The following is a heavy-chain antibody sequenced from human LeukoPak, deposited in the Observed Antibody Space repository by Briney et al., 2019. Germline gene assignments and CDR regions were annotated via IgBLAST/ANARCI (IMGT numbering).Heavy chain of an antibody. CDR3: AKRPSGDTFDY. D-gene: IGHD2-15*01. J-gene: IGHJ4*02. Sequence: PGRSLRLSCAASGFTFSNYAMHWVRQAPGWGLEWVALISYDGSNKYYADSVKGRFTISRDNSKNTLYLQMNSLRAEDTAVYYCAKRPSGDTFDYWGQGTLVTVSS. CDR1: GFTFSNYA. V-gene: IGHV3-30-3*02. CDR2: ISYDGSNK.